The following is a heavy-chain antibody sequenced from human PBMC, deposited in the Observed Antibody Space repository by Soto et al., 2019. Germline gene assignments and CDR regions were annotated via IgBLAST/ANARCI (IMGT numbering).Heavy chain of an antibody. CDR1: GGNFNNYT. CDR3: QLRSVHFDDGGFPSFYYGLDV. Sequence: VQLVQSGAEVKKPGSSVKVSCEASGGNFNNYTISWVRQAPGHGLEWMGGCIPLFFTASYSQTFQGRVTITADRSTRSVYMELSSLRYEDTGVYYCQLRSVHFDDGGFPSFYYGLDVWGQGTTVTVS. CDR2: CIPLFFTA. V-gene: IGHV1-69*06. J-gene: IGHJ6*02. D-gene: IGHD2-15*01.